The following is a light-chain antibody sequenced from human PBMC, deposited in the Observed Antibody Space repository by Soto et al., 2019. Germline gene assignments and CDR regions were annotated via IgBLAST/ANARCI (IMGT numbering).Light chain of an antibody. Sequence: EIVLTQSPGTLSLSPGERATLSCRASQSVTSRDLAWYQQKPGQAPRLLIFGASIRDTGIPDRFSGSGSGTDFTLTISRLESEDFAVYYCQQYGSSPGTFGQGTKVEIK. CDR2: GAS. CDR3: QQYGSSPGT. J-gene: IGKJ1*01. V-gene: IGKV3-20*01. CDR1: QSVTSRD.